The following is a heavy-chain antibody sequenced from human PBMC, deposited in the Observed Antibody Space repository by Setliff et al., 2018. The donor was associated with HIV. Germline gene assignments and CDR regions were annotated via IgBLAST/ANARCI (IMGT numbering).Heavy chain of an antibody. CDR1: GHSIRSGYY. CDR3: AAFLVSPVTTQDY. J-gene: IGHJ4*02. V-gene: IGHV4-38-2*01. CDR2: MYHSGST. Sequence: MSSETLSLTCSVSGHSIRSGYYWGWIRQPPGKGLEWIGTMYHSGSTYYNPSLQGRVTMFFDTSEDHFSLRLSSVTAADTAMYYCAAFLVSPVTTQDYWGQGTPVTVS. D-gene: IGHD4-17*01.